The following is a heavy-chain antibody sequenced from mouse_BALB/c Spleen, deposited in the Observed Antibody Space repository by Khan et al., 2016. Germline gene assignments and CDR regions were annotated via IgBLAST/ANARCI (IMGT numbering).Heavy chain of an antibody. V-gene: IGHV9-3-1*01. D-gene: IGHD2-4*01. CDR2: INTYTGEP. Sequence: QIQLVQSGPELKKPGETVKISCKASGYTFTNYGMNWVKQAPGKGLKWMGWINTYTGEPTYTDDFKERFAFSLETSVSTAYLQIINLKKEDTATYFCARSGDNDDFDYRGQGTTLTVSS. CDR1: GYTFTNYG. J-gene: IGHJ2*01. CDR3: ARSGDNDDFDY.